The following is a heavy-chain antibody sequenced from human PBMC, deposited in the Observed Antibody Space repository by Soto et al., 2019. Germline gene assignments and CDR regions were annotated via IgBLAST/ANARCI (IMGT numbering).Heavy chain of an antibody. D-gene: IGHD2-15*01. CDR3: ARGIATGQLDP. V-gene: IGHV1-3*01. CDR2: INPDNGNT. CDR1: GYTFTRYT. J-gene: IGHJ5*02. Sequence: ASVKVSCKASGYTFTRYTMNWVRQAPGQRLEWMGWINPDNGNTKSSQKFKDRVIITRDTSASTAYVDLSSLRSEATAVYYCARGIATGQLDPWGQGTLVTVSS.